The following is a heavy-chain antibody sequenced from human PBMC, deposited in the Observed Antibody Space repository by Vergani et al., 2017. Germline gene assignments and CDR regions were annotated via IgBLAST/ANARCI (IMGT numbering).Heavy chain of an antibody. CDR1: GFIFSDHY. V-gene: IGHV3-72*01. J-gene: IGHJ3*02. Sequence: VRLVESGEGVVQPGRSLRLSCAASGFIFSDHYMDWVRQAPGKGLEWVGRIRNKANDYTTQYAASVKGRFTISRDDSKSIAYLQMNNLQTEDTAMYYCVRDQVTMLRGSDALDIWGQGTMVTVSS. CDR2: IRNKANDYTT. D-gene: IGHD3-10*01. CDR3: VRDQVTMLRGSDALDI.